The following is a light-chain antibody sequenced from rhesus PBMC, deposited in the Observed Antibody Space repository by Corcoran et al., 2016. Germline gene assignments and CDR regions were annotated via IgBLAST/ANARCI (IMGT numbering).Light chain of an antibody. J-gene: IGLJ1*01. CDR1: RNDIGYYDT. V-gene: IGLV2-19*02. Sequence: QAAPTQSPSVSGSAGQAVTLSCTGTRNDIGYYDTVSWYQQYPHKAPKIMIYDVNKRPSGVSDRFSGSKSGNTASLTISGLQAEDEADYYCHTYAGGGIYIFGGGTHLTVL. CDR2: DVN. CDR3: HTYAGGGIYI.